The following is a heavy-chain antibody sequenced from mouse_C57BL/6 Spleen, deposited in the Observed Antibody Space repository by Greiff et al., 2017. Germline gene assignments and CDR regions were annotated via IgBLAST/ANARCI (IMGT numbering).Heavy chain of an antibody. CDR2: IDPEDGET. D-gene: IGHD1-1*01. V-gene: IGHV14-2*01. CDR1: GFNIKDYY. J-gene: IGHJ3*01. CDR3: ANYYGFAY. Sequence: VQLQQSGAELVKPGASVKLSCTASGFNIKDYYMHWVKQRTEQGLEGIGWIDPEDGETTYAPKFPGKATLTADTTSNTADLQLRSLASEDTAVCDCANYYGFAYGGEGTLGTVSA.